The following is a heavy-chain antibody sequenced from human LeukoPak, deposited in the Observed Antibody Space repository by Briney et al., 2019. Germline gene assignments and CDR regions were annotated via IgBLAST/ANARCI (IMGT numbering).Heavy chain of an antibody. CDR2: VNADNSNT. Sequence: ASVKVSCKASGFPFTSYAVHWVRQAPGQRLEWMGWVNADNSNTKYSQEFQGRVTITRDTSASTAYMDLNSLRSEDMAVYYCAVGDYYYDTRFDYWGQGTLVTVSS. CDR3: AVGDYYYDTRFDY. CDR1: GFPFTSYA. V-gene: IGHV1-3*03. J-gene: IGHJ4*02. D-gene: IGHD3-22*01.